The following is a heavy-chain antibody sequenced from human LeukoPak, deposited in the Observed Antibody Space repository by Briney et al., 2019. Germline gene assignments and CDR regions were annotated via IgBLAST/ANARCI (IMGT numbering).Heavy chain of an antibody. V-gene: IGHV1-69*05. Sequence: SVKVSCKASGGSFSSYSIGWVRQAPGQGLEWMGGIIPIFGTANNAQKFQGRVTITTDESTSTVYMELSSLKSEDTAVYYCARDRSFSSPDAFDIWGQGTMVTVSS. CDR1: GGSFSSYS. CDR2: IIPIFGTA. CDR3: ARDRSFSSPDAFDI. D-gene: IGHD6-6*01. J-gene: IGHJ3*02.